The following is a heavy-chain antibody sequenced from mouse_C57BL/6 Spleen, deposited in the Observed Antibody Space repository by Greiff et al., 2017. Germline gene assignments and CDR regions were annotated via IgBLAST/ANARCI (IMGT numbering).Heavy chain of an antibody. D-gene: IGHD1-1*01. CDR1: GYTFTSYW. J-gene: IGHJ2*01. CDR3: ATYYYGSIFDY. V-gene: IGHV1-61*01. CDR2: IYPSDSET. Sequence: QVQLQQPGAELVRPGSSVKLSCKASGYTFTSYWMDWVKQRPGQGLEWIGNIYPSDSETHYNQKFKDKATVTVDKSSSTAYMQLSSLTSEDSAVYYCATYYYGSIFDYWGQGTTLTVSS.